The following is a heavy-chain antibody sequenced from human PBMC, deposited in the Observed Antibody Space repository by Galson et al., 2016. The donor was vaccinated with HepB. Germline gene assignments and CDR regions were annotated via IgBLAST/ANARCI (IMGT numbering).Heavy chain of an antibody. CDR3: TRNAGCAFDI. V-gene: IGHV3-7*03. CDR2: MKPAGSEI. J-gene: IGHJ3*02. Sequence: SLRLSCAASGITLTNYWMIWVRQAPGKGLEWVATMKPAGSEIYFADSVRGRFTVSRDDAKISLFLQMDSLRAEDTAVYYCTRNAGCAFDIWGQGTTVTVSS. D-gene: IGHD2-15*01. CDR1: GITLTNYW.